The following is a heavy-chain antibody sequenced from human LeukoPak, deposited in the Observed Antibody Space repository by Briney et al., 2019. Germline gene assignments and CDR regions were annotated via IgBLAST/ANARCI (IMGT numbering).Heavy chain of an antibody. Sequence: GGSLRLSCAASGFTFSSYGMRWVRQAPGKGLEWVSAISGSGGSTYYADSVKGRFTISRDNSKNTLYLQMNSLRAEDTAVYYCAKHFGVVTSYYFDYWGQGTLVTVSS. CDR2: ISGSGGST. J-gene: IGHJ4*02. V-gene: IGHV3-23*01. CDR1: GFTFSSYG. CDR3: AKHFGVVTSYYFDY. D-gene: IGHD3-3*01.